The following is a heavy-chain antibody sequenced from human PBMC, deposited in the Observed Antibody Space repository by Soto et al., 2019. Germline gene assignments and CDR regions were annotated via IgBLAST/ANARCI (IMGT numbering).Heavy chain of an antibody. V-gene: IGHV1-18*04. D-gene: IGHD5-18*01. Sequence: QVQLVQSGAEVKKPGASVKVSCKAAGYTFTSYGISWVLQAPGQGLAWMGWISAYNGNTNYAQKLQGRVQMTTDIAASTAYMELRILRYDDTVVDSCARLRYSYGHRYLDLLGRYTLVSVSS. CDR1: GYTFTSYG. CDR3: ARLRYSYGHRYLDL. CDR2: ISAYNGNT. J-gene: IGHJ2*01.